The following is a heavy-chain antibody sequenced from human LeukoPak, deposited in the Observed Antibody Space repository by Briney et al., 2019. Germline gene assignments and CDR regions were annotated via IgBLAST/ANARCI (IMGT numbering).Heavy chain of an antibody. CDR2: IYYSGST. J-gene: IGHJ5*02. Sequence: SETLSLTCTVSGGSISSSSYYWGWIRQPPGKGLEWIGSIYYSGSTYYNPSLKSRVTTSVDTSKNQFSLKLSSVTAADTAVYYCARLSIVVVPAAIGCWFDPWGQGTLVTVSS. CDR1: GGSISSSSYY. V-gene: IGHV4-39*01. D-gene: IGHD2-2*01. CDR3: ARLSIVVVPAAIGCWFDP.